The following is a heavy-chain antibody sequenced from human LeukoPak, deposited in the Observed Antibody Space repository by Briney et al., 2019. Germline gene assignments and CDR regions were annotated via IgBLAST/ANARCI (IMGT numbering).Heavy chain of an antibody. Sequence: GASLQISCKGSGFSFTNYWIAWVRQMPGKGLEWMGSIYPVDSDTRYSLSFQGQVTISADKSISTAYLQWSSLKASDTAMYYCARRDSSGWYTFDHWGQGTLVTVSS. V-gene: IGHV5-51*01. CDR3: ARRDSSGWYTFDH. CDR2: IYPVDSDT. D-gene: IGHD6-19*01. J-gene: IGHJ4*02. CDR1: GFSFTNYW.